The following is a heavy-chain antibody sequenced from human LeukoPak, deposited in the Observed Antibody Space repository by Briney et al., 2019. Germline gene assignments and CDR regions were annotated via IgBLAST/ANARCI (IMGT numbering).Heavy chain of an antibody. CDR1: GFTFTGYA. CDR3: AKGRGVTTRPHFDY. CDR2: VSVSGDST. Sequence: GGSLSLSCAASGFTFTGYAMNWARQAPGKGLEWVSTVSVSGDSTYYADSVKGRFTISRDNSKDTLYLQMHSLRAEDTALYYCAKGRGVTTRPHFDYWGQGTLVTVSS. J-gene: IGHJ4*02. D-gene: IGHD4-17*01. V-gene: IGHV3-23*01.